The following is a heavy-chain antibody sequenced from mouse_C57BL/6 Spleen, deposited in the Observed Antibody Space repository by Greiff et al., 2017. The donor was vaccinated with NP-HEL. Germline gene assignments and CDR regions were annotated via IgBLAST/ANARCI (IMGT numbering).Heavy chain of an antibody. Sequence: VQLQQPGAELVKPGASVKLSCRASGYTFTSYWMHWVKQRPGRGLGGIGRIDPNSGGTKYNEKFKSKATLTVDKPSSTAYMQLSSLTSEDSAVYYCAREDITTVVATDYWGQGTTLTVSS. J-gene: IGHJ2*01. CDR1: GYTFTSYW. CDR2: IDPNSGGT. CDR3: AREDITTVVATDY. D-gene: IGHD1-1*01. V-gene: IGHV1-72*01.